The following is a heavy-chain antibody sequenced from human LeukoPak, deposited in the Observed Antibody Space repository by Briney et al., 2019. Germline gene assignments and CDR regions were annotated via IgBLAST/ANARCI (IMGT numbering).Heavy chain of an antibody. CDR2: ISSSSSYI. Sequence: ETLSLTCTVSGGSISSYYWSWIRQPPGKGLEWVSSISSSSSYIYYADSVKGRFTISRDNAKNSLYLQMNSLTAEDTAVYYCTCDLDRSDGLWGQGTMVTVSS. J-gene: IGHJ3*01. CDR3: TCDLDRSDGL. D-gene: IGHD2-8*01. V-gene: IGHV3-21*01. CDR1: GGSISSYY.